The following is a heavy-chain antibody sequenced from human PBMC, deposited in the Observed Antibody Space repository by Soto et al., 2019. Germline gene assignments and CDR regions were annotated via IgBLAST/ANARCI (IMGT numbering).Heavy chain of an antibody. CDR1: GDSVNSNIYY. CDR3: ARGVPPSY. CDR2: IDYSGRT. D-gene: IGHD6-6*01. V-gene: IGHV4-61*01. J-gene: IGHJ4*02. Sequence: QVQLQESGPGLVKPSETLSLTCTVSGDSVNSNIYYWIWIRQPPGKGLEWIGYIDYSGRTNYNPSLKSRVTISIDTSKNQFSLKLSSVTTADTAVYFCARGVPPSYWGQGTLVTVSS.